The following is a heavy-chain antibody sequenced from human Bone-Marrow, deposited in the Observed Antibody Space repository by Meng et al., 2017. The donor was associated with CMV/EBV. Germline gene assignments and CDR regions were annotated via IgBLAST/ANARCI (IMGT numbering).Heavy chain of an antibody. J-gene: IGHJ4*02. CDR3: ARGWYSSSWFLDY. D-gene: IGHD6-13*01. CDR2: ISWNSGSI. CDR1: GFTFDDYA. Sequence: SLKISCAASGFTFDDYAMHWVRQAPGKGLEWASGISWNSGSIGYADSVKGRFTISRDNAKNSLYLQMNSLRAEDMALYYCARGWYSSSWFLDYWGQGTLVTVSS. V-gene: IGHV3-9*03.